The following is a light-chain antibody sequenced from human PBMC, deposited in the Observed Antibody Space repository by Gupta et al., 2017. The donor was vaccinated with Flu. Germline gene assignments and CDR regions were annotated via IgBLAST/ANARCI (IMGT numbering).Light chain of an antibody. CDR1: SSSIGSNT. Sequence: QSGLTQTPSASGTPGLRVSISCSGSSSSIGSNTVNWYQHLPGTAPQLLIYVDNQRHSGGADRFSGSKSGTSASLAISGLQAEDEADYYCASWDDSLSGQVVFGGGTKLTVL. J-gene: IGLJ2*01. V-gene: IGLV1-44*01. CDR3: ASWDDSLSGQVV. CDR2: VDN.